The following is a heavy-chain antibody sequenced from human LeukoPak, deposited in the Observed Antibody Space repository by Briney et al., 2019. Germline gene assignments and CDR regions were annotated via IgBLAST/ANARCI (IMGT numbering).Heavy chain of an antibody. CDR3: ARGRKNLGGNLDV. J-gene: IGHJ6*04. D-gene: IGHD1-14*01. CDR1: GYTFTSYD. CDR2: MNPNSGNT. Sequence: ASVKVSCKASGYTFTSYDINWVRQAPGQGLEWMGWMNPNSGNTVYAQKFQGRVTMTRNTSISTAYMELSSLRSEDTPVYYCARGRKNLGGNLDVWGKGTTVTVSS. V-gene: IGHV1-8*01.